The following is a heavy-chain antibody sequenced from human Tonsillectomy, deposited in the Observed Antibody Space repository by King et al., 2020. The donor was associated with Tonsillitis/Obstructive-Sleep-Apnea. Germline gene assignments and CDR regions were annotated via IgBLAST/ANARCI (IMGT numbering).Heavy chain of an antibody. CDR2: INHSGGT. V-gene: IGHV4-34*01. Sequence: HVQLPQWGAGLLKPSETLSLTCAVYGGSFSGYYWSWLRQPPGKGLEWIGEINHSGGTNYNPSLKSRVTISVDTSRNQFSLKLSSVTAADTAVYYCATDYDILTAYYYWGQGTLVTVSS. CDR3: ATDYDILTAYYY. D-gene: IGHD3-9*01. J-gene: IGHJ4*02. CDR1: GGSFSGYY.